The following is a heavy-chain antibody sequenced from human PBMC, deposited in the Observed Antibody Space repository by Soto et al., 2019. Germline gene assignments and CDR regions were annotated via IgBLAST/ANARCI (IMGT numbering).Heavy chain of an antibody. CDR3: AKPSAYGDFAGSFDS. CDR1: GFTFNNYA. D-gene: IGHD4-17*01. J-gene: IGHJ4*02. V-gene: IGHV3-23*01. CDR2: IGGRGGNT. Sequence: EVHLLESGGGLVQRGGSLRLSCVASGFTFNNYAMNWVRQAPGKGLEWVSNIGGRGGNTFYADSMRGRFTISRDNSKNTVYLQRNNLRVDDSATYYCAKPSAYGDFAGSFDSWGQGTLVTVSP.